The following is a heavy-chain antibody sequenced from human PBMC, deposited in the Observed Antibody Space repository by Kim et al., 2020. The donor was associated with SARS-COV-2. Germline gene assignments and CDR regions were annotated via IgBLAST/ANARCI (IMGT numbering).Heavy chain of an antibody. CDR2: ISYDGSNK. Sequence: GGSLRLSCAASGFTFSSYGMHWVRQAPGKGLEWVAVISYDGSNKYYADSVKGRFTISRDNSKNTLYLQMNSLRAEDTAVYYCAKDRSLHVLLDAFDIWGQGTMVTVSS. J-gene: IGHJ3*02. D-gene: IGHD3-10*01. CDR1: GFTFSSYG. CDR3: AKDRSLHVLLDAFDI. V-gene: IGHV3-30*18.